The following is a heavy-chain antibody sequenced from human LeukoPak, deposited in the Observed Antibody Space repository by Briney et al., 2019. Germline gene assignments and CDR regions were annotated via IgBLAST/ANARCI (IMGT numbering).Heavy chain of an antibody. CDR2: IYYSGST. V-gene: IGHV4-39*01. J-gene: IGHJ4*02. CDR1: GFTFSSYA. CDR3: ARHTDFWSGYPIDY. Sequence: GSLRLSCAASGFTFSSYAMSWVRQAPGKGLEWIGSIYYSGSTYYNPSLKSRVTISVDTSKNQFSLKLSSVTAADTAVYYCARHTDFWSGYPIDYWGQGTLVTVSS. D-gene: IGHD3-3*01.